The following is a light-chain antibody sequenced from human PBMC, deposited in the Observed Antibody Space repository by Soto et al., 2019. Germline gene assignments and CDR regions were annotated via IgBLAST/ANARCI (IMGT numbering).Light chain of an antibody. V-gene: IGKV3D-20*01. CDR2: DAS. J-gene: IGKJ4*01. Sequence: IVWTQSPATLSLSPGERATLSCGASQSVSNSYLAWYQQKPGLAPRLLIYDASRRATGIPHRFSGSGSGTDFTLTISRLEPEDFAVYYCQQYGSSPFTFGGGTKVEIQ. CDR1: QSVSNSY. CDR3: QQYGSSPFT.